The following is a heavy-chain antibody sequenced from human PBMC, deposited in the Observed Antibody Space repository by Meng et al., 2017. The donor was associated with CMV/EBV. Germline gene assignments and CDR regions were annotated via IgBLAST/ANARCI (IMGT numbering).Heavy chain of an antibody. J-gene: IGHJ3*02. Sequence: ASVQVSCKASGYTFTSYYMHWVRQAPGQGLEWMGIINPSGGSTSYAQKFQGRVTMTRDTSTSTVYMELSSLRSEDTAVYYCAREGAYYYDSSGYGDAFDIWGQGTMVTVSS. CDR2: INPSGGST. D-gene: IGHD3-22*01. CDR3: AREGAYYYDSSGYGDAFDI. V-gene: IGHV1-46*01. CDR1: GYTFTSYY.